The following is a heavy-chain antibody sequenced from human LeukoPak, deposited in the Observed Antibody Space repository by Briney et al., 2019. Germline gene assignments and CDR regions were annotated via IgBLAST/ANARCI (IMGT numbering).Heavy chain of an antibody. CDR1: GFSFSTYW. CDR3: ARDPGSSSFDL. D-gene: IGHD6-13*01. J-gene: IGHJ4*02. Sequence: GGSLRLSCAASGFSFSTYWMSWVRQTPEKGLEFVANINQDASVRNYMDSLKGRCTISRDNAKKSVYLEINSLRADGTAVYYCARDPGSSSFDLWGQGALVTVSS. V-gene: IGHV3-7*01. CDR2: INQDASVR.